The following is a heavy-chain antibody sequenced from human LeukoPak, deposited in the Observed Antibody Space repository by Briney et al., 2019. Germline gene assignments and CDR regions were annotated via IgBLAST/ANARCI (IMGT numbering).Heavy chain of an antibody. CDR2: IGSSGSAGGNI. V-gene: IGHV3-48*02. CDR3: ARAPTPYFTYYMDV. D-gene: IGHD2-21*01. CDR1: GFSFSGFG. J-gene: IGHJ6*03. Sequence: PGGSLRLSCAASGFSFSGFGMNWVRQAPGKGLEWISYIGSSGSAGGNIYYAVSVKGRFTVSRDNAKDSLFLQMNSLQDADTAVYHCARAPTPYFTYYMDVWGKGTTVTVSS.